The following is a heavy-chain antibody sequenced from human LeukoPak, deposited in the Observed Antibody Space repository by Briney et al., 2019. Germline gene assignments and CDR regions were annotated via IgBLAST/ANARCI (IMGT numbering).Heavy chain of an antibody. CDR1: GGSVGSTTYY. V-gene: IGHV4-39*02. CDR3: ARDSGSYPHWFAP. Sequence: SETLSLTCTVSGGSVGSTTYYWGWIRQPPGKGLEWIGHIDYRGTTYYNPSLNSRVTISADTSKNQFSLKLSSVTAADTAVYYCARDSGSYPHWFAPWGQGTLVTVSS. J-gene: IGHJ5*02. D-gene: IGHD1-26*01. CDR2: IDYRGTT.